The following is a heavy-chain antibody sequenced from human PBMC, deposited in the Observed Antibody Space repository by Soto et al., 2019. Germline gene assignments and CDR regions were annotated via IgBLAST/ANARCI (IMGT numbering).Heavy chain of an antibody. D-gene: IGHD5-18*01. CDR3: AREGGYSYGYSDY. J-gene: IGHJ4*02. CDR1: GCSISSGDYY. V-gene: IGHV4-30-4*01. CDR2: IYCSGST. Sequence: SETLSLTCTFSGCSISSGDYYLSWIRQPPGKGLEWIGYIYCSGSTYYNPSLKSRVTISVDTSKNQFSLKLSSVTAADTAVYYCAREGGYSYGYSDYWGQGTLVIVSS.